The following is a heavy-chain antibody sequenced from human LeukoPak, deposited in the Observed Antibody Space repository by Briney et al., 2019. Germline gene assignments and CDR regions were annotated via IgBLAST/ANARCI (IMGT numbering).Heavy chain of an antibody. J-gene: IGHJ4*02. CDR2: IHYGST. V-gene: IGHV4-59*13. D-gene: IGHD5-24*01. Sequence: PSETLSLTCTVSGDAISSFYWNWIRQPPGKALEWIGCIHYGSTEYTPSIESRVTISVDTSKNQFSLKLTSVTAADTAVYYCARGYGYNSEYWGQVIVVTVSP. CDR1: GDAISSFY. CDR3: ARGYGYNSEY.